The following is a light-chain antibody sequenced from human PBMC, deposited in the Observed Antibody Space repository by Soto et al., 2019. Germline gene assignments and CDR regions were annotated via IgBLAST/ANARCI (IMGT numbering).Light chain of an antibody. CDR3: QQYNSDPYT. CDR2: DSS. Sequence: DIQMTQSPSTLSASAGDRVTISCRASQPISNWLAWYQQKPGKAPKLLIYDSSSLETGVPPRFSGTGSGTQYTLTISSLQPDDSATYYCQQYNSDPYTFGQGTRLQIK. J-gene: IGKJ2*01. CDR1: QPISNW. V-gene: IGKV1-5*01.